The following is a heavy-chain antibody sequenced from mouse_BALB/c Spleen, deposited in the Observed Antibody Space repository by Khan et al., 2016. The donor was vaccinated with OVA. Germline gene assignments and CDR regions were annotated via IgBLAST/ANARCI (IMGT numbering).Heavy chain of an antibody. D-gene: IGHD1-2*01. CDR1: GFTFSDYG. J-gene: IGHJ3*01. Sequence: EVELVESGGGLVQPGGSRKLSCAASGFTFSDYGMAWVRQAPGKGPEWVAFISDLAYTIYYADTVTGRFTISRENAKNNLYLEMSSLRSEDTAIYYCARGGGTAPFAYWGLGTLVTVSA. CDR2: ISDLAYTI. CDR3: ARGGGTAPFAY. V-gene: IGHV5-15*02.